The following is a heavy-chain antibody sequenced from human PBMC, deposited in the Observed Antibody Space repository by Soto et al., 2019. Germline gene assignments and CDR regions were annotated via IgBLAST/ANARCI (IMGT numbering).Heavy chain of an antibody. D-gene: IGHD5-18*01. J-gene: IGHJ6*02. V-gene: IGHV1-69*05. CDR3: AGHSYGTAKYYYGMDV. CDR1: GGTFSSYA. CDR2: IIPIFGTA. Sequence: QVQLVQSGAEVKKPGSSVKVSCKASGGTFSSYAISWVRQAPGQGLEWMGGIIPIFGTADYAQKFQGRVTIXXEESTSTANMELSSLRSEDTAVYYCAGHSYGTAKYYYGMDVWGQGTTVTVSS.